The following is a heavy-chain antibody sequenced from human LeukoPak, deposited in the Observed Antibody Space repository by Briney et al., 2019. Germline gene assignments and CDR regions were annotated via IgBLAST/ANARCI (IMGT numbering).Heavy chain of an antibody. Sequence: PSETLSLTCTASGGSISTSNYYWSWIRQPPGKGLEWIGEINHSGSTNYNPSLKSRVTISVDTSKNQFSLKLSSVTAADTAVYYCARLGGSSSWYTKRGPIDYWGQGTLVTVSS. CDR3: ARLGGSSSWYTKRGPIDY. D-gene: IGHD6-13*01. CDR2: INHSGST. J-gene: IGHJ4*02. CDR1: GGSISTSNYY. V-gene: IGHV4-39*07.